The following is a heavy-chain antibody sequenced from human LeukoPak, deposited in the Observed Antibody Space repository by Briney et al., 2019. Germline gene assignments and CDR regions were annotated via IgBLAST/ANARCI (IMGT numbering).Heavy chain of an antibody. J-gene: IGHJ4*02. CDR3: ANDGRGGHNDC. CDR1: GFSLSSNW. V-gene: IGHV3-7*01. D-gene: IGHD1-1*01. Sequence: GGALRLSCAASGFSLSSNWMSWVRQAPGKGLDWVANIRGDGSEKKYVDSVKGRFTISRDNAKNSLYVQMNRLRAEDTAVYYCANDGRGGHNDCWGKGTLVTVSS. CDR2: IRGDGSEK.